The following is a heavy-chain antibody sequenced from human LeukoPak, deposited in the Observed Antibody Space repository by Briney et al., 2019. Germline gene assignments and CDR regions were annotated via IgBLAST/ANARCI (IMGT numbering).Heavy chain of an antibody. V-gene: IGHV4-34*01. J-gene: IGHJ6*03. CDR3: AREAGRYYAYMDV. Sequence: PSETLSLTCAVYGGSFSGYYWSWIRQPPGKGLEWIGEINHSGSTNYNPSLKSRVTISVDTSKNQFSLKLSSVTAADTAVYYCAREAGRYYAYMDVWGKGTTVTVSS. D-gene: IGHD3-22*01. CDR1: GGSFSGYY. CDR2: INHSGST.